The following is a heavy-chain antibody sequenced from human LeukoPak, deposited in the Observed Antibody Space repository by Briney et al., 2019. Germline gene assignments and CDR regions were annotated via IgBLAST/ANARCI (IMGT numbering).Heavy chain of an antibody. D-gene: IGHD5-18*01. Sequence: ASVKVSCKASGYTFTDFYLHWVRQAPGQGLEWMGCINPNSGDTNYAQKFQGRVTMTRDTSISTAYMELSRLRSDDTAVYYCARTRGIQLWLLDYWGQGTLVTVSS. CDR3: ARTRGIQLWLLDY. V-gene: IGHV1-2*02. CDR2: INPNSGDT. CDR1: GYTFTDFY. J-gene: IGHJ4*02.